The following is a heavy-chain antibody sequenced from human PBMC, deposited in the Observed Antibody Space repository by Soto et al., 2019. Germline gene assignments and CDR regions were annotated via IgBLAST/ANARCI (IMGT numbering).Heavy chain of an antibody. V-gene: IGHV3-23*01. CDR2: MSSST. Sequence: GGSLRLSCAASGFTFSNYAMTWVRQAPGKGLEWVSSMSSSTYYADSVKGRFTISRDNSKNTLYLQMNSLRAQDTAMYYCAKGSSWSEFEWWGQRTLVTVSS. D-gene: IGHD6-19*01. CDR3: AKGSSWSEFEW. J-gene: IGHJ4*02. CDR1: GFTFSNYA.